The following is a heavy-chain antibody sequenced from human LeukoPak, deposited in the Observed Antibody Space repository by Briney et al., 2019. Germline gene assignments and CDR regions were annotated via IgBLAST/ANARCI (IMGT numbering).Heavy chain of an antibody. CDR1: GYTFTNYA. CDR2: ISAYNGNT. CDR3: ARDHTVTTFGLFDY. J-gene: IGHJ4*02. D-gene: IGHD4-17*01. Sequence: ASVKVSCKASGYTFTNYAISWVRQAPGQRLEWMGWISAYNGNTNYAQNVQGRVTMTTDTSTSTAYMELRSLRSDDTAVYYCARDHTVTTFGLFDYWGQGTLVTVSS. V-gene: IGHV1-18*01.